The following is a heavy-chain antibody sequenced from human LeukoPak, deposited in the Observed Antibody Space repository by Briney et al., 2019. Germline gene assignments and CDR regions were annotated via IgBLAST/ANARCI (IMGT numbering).Heavy chain of an antibody. CDR1: GGTFSSYA. CDR3: ARGRVGATDDY. V-gene: IGHV1-69*06. Sequence: SVKVSCKASGGTFSSYAISWVRQAPGQGLEWMGGIIPIFGTANYAQKFQGRVTITADKSTSTAYMELSSLRSDDTAVYYCARGRVGATDDYWGQGTLVTVSS. J-gene: IGHJ4*02. CDR2: IIPIFGTA. D-gene: IGHD1-26*01.